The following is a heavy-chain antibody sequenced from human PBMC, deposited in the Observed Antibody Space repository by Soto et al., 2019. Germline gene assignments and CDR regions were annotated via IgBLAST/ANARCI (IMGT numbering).Heavy chain of an antibody. Sequence: SETLSLTCSVSGGSVSSGSSYWTWIRQPPGKGLEWIGYTHYSGNTKYNSSLKSRVTMSIDTSNNQFLLRLSSVTVADTAMYYCARRLVRAETSGWRWGAPIRDYYYGVDVWGRGTTVTVSS. CDR3: ARRLVRAETSGWRWGAPIRDYYYGVDV. CDR1: GGSVSSGSSY. D-gene: IGHD6-19*01. J-gene: IGHJ6*02. V-gene: IGHV4-61*01. CDR2: THYSGNT.